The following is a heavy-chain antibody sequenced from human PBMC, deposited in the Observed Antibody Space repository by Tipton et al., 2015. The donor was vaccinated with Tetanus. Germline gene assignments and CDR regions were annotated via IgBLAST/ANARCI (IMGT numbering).Heavy chain of an antibody. CDR1: GDSVSTGNFY. V-gene: IGHV4-61*01. J-gene: IGHJ4*02. Sequence: TLSLTCTVSGDSVSTGNFYWSWIRQPPGKGLEWIGYIYYSGSTNYNPSLKSRVTISVDTSKNQFSLKLSSVTAADTAVYYCARGPSYSGAWYHYWGQGAMVTVSP. CDR3: ARGPSYSGAWYHY. CDR2: IYYSGST. D-gene: IGHD6-19*01.